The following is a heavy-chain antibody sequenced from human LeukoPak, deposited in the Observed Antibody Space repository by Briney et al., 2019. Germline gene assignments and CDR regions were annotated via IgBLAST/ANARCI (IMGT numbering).Heavy chain of an antibody. V-gene: IGHV3-21*01. CDR2: ISSSSSYI. J-gene: IGHJ4*02. CDR3: AKPHYAYYYDSSGYYYYFDY. CDR1: GFTFSSYS. Sequence: PGGSLRLSCAASGFTFSSYSMNWVRQAPGKGLEWVSSISSSSSYIYYADSVKGRFTISRDNSKNTLYLQMNSLRAEDTAVYYCAKPHYAYYYDSSGYYYYFDYWGQGTLVTVSS. D-gene: IGHD3-22*01.